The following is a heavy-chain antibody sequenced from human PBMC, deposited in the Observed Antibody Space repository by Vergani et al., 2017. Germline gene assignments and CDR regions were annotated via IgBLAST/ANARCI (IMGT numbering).Heavy chain of an antibody. Sequence: QVQLQESGPGLVKPSETLSLTCTVSGGSISSYYWSWIRQPPGKGLEWIGYIYYSGSTNYNPSLKSRVTISVDTSKNQFSLNLSSVTAADTAVYYCARVIVVVPAANLDWYFDLWGRGTLVTVSS. V-gene: IGHV4-59*01. D-gene: IGHD2-2*01. CDR2: IYYSGST. CDR3: ARVIVVVPAANLDWYFDL. CDR1: GGSISSYY. J-gene: IGHJ2*01.